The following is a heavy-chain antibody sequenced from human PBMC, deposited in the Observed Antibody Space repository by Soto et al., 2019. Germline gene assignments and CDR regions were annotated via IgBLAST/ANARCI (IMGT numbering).Heavy chain of an antibody. CDR1: GGSISSGGYF. CDR2: IYHSGST. J-gene: IGHJ3*02. V-gene: IGHV4-30-2*01. D-gene: IGHD3-10*01. CDR3: ARVWGGAFDI. Sequence: SETLSLTCAVSGGSISSGGYFWSWIRQPPGKGLEWIGYIYHSGSTNYNPSLKSRVTISVDTSKNQFSLKLSSVTAADTAVYYCARVWGGAFDIWGQGTMVTVSS.